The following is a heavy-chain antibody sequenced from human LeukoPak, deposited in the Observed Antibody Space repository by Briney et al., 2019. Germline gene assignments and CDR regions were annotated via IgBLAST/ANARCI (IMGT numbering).Heavy chain of an antibody. Sequence: SETLSLTCTVSGDSGSSDNYYWTWIRQPPGKGLEWIGHIFYSGSTNYNPSLKSRVTISEDTSKNQFSLKLSSVTAADTAVYYCARDLGKGLYLYNGMDVWGQGTTVTVSS. V-gene: IGHV4-61*01. J-gene: IGHJ6*02. CDR2: IFYSGST. D-gene: IGHD2-2*02. CDR3: ARDLGKGLYLYNGMDV. CDR1: GDSGSSDNYY.